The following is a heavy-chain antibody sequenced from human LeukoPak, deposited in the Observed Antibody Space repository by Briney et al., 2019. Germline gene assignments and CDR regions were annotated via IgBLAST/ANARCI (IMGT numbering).Heavy chain of an antibody. CDR3: ASGWWELQYSYYYYGMDV. CDR2: ISGSGGST. V-gene: IGHV3-23*01. Sequence: PGGSLRLSCAASGFTFSSYAMSWVRQAPGKGLEWVSAISGSGGSTYYADSVKGRFTISRDNSKNTLYLQMNSLRAEDTAVYYCASGWWELQYSYYYYGMDVWGQGTTVTVSS. CDR1: GFTFSSYA. J-gene: IGHJ6*02. D-gene: IGHD1-26*01.